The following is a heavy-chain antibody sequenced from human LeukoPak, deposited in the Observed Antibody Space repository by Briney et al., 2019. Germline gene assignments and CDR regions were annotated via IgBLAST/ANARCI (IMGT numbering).Heavy chain of an antibody. CDR2: IWYDGSNK. D-gene: IGHD1-20*01. Sequence: GGSLRLSCAASGFTFSSYGMHWVRQAPGKGLEWVAVIWYDGSNKYYADSVKGRFTISRDNSKNTLYLQMNSLRAEDTAVYYCARDSRIAGTTIGSYWGQGTLVTVSS. CDR1: GFTFSSYG. CDR3: ARDSRIAGTTIGSY. V-gene: IGHV3-33*01. J-gene: IGHJ4*02.